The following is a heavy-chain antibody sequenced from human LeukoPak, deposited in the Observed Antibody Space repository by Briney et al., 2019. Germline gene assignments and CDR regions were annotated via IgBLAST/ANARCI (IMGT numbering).Heavy chain of an antibody. CDR3: AKDPGYYYGSGSYDY. J-gene: IGHJ4*02. Sequence: GGSLRLSCAASGFTFSSYGMHWVRQAPGKGLEWVAVIPYDGSNQYYADSVKGRFTISRDNSKNTLYLQMNSLRAEDTAVYYCAKDPGYYYGSGSYDYWGQGTLVTVSS. D-gene: IGHD3-10*01. V-gene: IGHV3-30*18. CDR1: GFTFSSYG. CDR2: IPYDGSNQ.